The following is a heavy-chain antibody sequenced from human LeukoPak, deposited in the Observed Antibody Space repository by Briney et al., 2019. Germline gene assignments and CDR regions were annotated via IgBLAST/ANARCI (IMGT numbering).Heavy chain of an antibody. CDR2: IYSGGST. J-gene: IGHJ4*02. CDR1: GLTVSSTY. CDR3: TTDVPVLRYFDWPPGSSDSFDY. Sequence: GGSLRLSCAASGLTVSSTYMSWVRQTPGKGLEWVSVIYSGGSTYYADSVKGRFTISRDNSKNTLYLQMNSLRAEDTAVYYCTTDVPVLRYFDWPPGSSDSFDYWGQGTLVTVSS. V-gene: IGHV3-66*01. D-gene: IGHD3-9*01.